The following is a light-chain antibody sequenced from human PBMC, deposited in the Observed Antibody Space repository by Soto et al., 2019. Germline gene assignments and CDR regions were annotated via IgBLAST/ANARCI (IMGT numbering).Light chain of an antibody. Sequence: EIVLTQSPGTLSVSPGERATLSCRASQSVSSKLAWYQQKPGQAPRLLFYGASTGATGIPARFSGSGSETELTCSISSLQSEDFAVYYCQQYNNWPGTFGQGTKVDIK. CDR1: QSVSSK. CDR2: GAS. V-gene: IGKV3-15*01. CDR3: QQYNNWPGT. J-gene: IGKJ1*01.